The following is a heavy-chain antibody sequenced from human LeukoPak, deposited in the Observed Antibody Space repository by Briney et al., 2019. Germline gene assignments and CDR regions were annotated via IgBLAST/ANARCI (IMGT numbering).Heavy chain of an antibody. CDR2: ICYSGST. V-gene: IGHV4-39*01. CDR3: ARHLTTTTDY. D-gene: IGHD4-17*01. CDR1: GGSISSSSYY. J-gene: IGHJ4*02. Sequence: SETLSLTCTVSGGSISSSSYYWGWIRQPPGKGLEWIGSICYSGSTYYNPPLKSRVTISVDTSKNQFSLKLSSVTAADTAVYYCARHLTTTTDYWGQGTLVTVSS.